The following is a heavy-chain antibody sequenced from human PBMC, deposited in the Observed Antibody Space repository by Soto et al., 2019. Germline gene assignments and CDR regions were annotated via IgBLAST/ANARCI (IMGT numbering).Heavy chain of an antibody. V-gene: IGHV3-23*01. CDR3: AKGPMVRGFTYFDY. CDR1: GFTFSSYA. J-gene: IGHJ4*02. D-gene: IGHD3-10*01. Sequence: PGGSPRLCCAASGFTFSSYAMSWVRQAPGKGLEWVSAISGSGGSTYYADSVKGRFTISRDNSKNTLYLQMNSLRAEDTAVYYCAKGPMVRGFTYFDYWGRGTLVTGSA. CDR2: ISGSGGST.